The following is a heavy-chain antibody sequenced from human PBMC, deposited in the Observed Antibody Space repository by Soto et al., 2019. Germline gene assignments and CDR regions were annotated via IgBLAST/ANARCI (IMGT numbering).Heavy chain of an antibody. CDR3: ATRTGPYYYAMNV. V-gene: IGHV3-23*01. J-gene: IGHJ6*02. CDR2: ISGSGGVT. CDR1: GFTFSSYA. Sequence: PGGSLRLSCAASGFTFSSYAMSWVRQAPGKGLEWVSLISGSGGVTYYADSVKGRFTILRDNSKNTVYLQMNSLRAEDTAVYYCATRTGPYYYAMNVWGQGTTVTVYS. D-gene: IGHD4-17*01.